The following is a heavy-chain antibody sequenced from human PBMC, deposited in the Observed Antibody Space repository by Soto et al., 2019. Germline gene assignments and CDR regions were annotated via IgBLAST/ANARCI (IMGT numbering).Heavy chain of an antibody. J-gene: IGHJ3*02. CDR3: AKDYYGSGSGGIDDAFDI. CDR2: ISYDGSNK. V-gene: IGHV3-30*18. Sequence: QVQLVQSGAEVKKPGSSVKVSCKASGFTFSSYGMHWVRQAPGKGLEWVAVISYDGSNKYYADSVKGRFTISRDNSKNTLYLQMNSLRAEDTAVYYCAKDYYGSGSGGIDDAFDIWGQGTMVTVSS. D-gene: IGHD3-10*01. CDR1: GFTFSSYG.